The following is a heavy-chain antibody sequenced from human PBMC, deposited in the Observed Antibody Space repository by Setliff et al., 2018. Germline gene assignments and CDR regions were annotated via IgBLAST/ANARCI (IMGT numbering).Heavy chain of an antibody. CDR3: ARERGDIVTTTSYYYYLDV. J-gene: IGHJ6*03. CDR1: GGTFSNYD. CDR2: IIPIFGTT. V-gene: IGHV1-69*05. Sequence: ASVKVSCKASGGTFSNYDISWVRQAPGKGLEWMGGIIPIFGTTNYAQRFQGRVTITTDESTSTAYMELSGLRSEDTAVYYCARERGDIVTTTSYYYYLDVWGKGTTVTVSS. D-gene: IGHD5-12*01.